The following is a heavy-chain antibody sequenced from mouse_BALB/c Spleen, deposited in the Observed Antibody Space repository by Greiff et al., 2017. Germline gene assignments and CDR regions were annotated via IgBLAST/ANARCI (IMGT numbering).Heavy chain of an antibody. V-gene: IGHV2-6-7*01. Sequence: VQLQQSGPGLVAPSQSLSITCTVSGFSLTGYGVNWVRQPPGKGLEWLGMIWGDGSTDYNSALKSRLSISKDNSKSQVFLKMNSLQTDDTARYYCARNYGSSSAWFAYWGQGTLVTVSA. CDR2: IWGDGST. J-gene: IGHJ3*01. CDR3: ARNYGSSSAWFAY. CDR1: GFSLTGYG. D-gene: IGHD1-1*01.